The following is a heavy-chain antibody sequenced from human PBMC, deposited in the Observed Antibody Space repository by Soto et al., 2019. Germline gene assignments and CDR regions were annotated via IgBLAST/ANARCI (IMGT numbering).Heavy chain of an antibody. Sequence: EVQLLESGGGLVQPGGSLRLSCAASGFTLSNYWMSWVRQAPGKGLEWVANINQDGSQKFYSDSVEGRFTISRDNTRNTLYQQMNSLIAEDKAIYYCATIYCSSSSCYIDYWGQGTLVTVSS. V-gene: IGHV3-7*03. CDR3: ATIYCSSSSCYIDY. CDR2: INQDGSQK. CDR1: GFTLSNYW. D-gene: IGHD2-2*02. J-gene: IGHJ4*02.